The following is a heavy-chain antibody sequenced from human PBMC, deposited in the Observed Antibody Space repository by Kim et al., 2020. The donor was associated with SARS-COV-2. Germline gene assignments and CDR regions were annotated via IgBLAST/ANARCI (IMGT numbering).Heavy chain of an antibody. D-gene: IGHD6-19*01. CDR1: GYTFTSYA. J-gene: IGHJ6*02. CDR3: ARDQADSSGWYGGYFYYYYGLDV. V-gene: IGHV1-3*01. Sequence: ASVKVSCKASGYTFTSYAIHWVRQAPGQRLEWMGWINAGNGNTKYSQKFQGRFTITRDTSANTAYMELSSLRSEDTAVYYCARDQADSSGWYGGYFYYYYGLDVWGQGTTVTVSS. CDR2: INAGNGNT.